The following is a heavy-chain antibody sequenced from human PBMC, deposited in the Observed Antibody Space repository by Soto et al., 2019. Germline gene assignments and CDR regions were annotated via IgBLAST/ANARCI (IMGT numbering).Heavy chain of an antibody. CDR3: ARVNYYYYGMDV. V-gene: IGHV4-59*01. CDR2: IYYSGST. J-gene: IGHJ6*02. CDR1: GGSISSYY. Sequence: QVQLQESGPGLVKPSETLSLTCTVSGGSISSYYWSWIRQPPGKGLEWIGYIYYSGSTNYNPSLKSRVTMSVDTSKNQFSLKLSSVTAADTAVYYCARVNYYYYGMDVWGQGTTVTVSS.